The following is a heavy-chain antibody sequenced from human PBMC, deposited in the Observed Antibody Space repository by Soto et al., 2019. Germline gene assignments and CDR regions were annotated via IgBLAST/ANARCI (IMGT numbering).Heavy chain of an antibody. D-gene: IGHD6-13*01. V-gene: IGHV4-4*07. CDR2: NHSIGST. CDR1: GASMYRYH. Sequence: SETLSLTCTVSGASMYRYHWSWIGQPAAKGLEWIGHNHSIGSTNYNPSLKSRVTMSVDKSKNQFSLRLMSLAAADTAVYYCARDHGGAGAGITWFDPWGQGPMVTVSS. CDR3: ARDHGGAGAGITWFDP. J-gene: IGHJ5*02.